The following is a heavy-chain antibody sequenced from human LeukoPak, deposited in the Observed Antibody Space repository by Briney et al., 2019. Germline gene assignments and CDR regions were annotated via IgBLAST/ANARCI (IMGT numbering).Heavy chain of an antibody. V-gene: IGHV3-7*01. Sequence: GGSLRLSCVASGFTFSKTWMNWVRQVPGKGLEWVAIIKQDVSGKYYADSVKGRFTISRDNGKNSVYLQMNSLRAEDTAVYYCASGFCGGSCLTNWFDSWGQGTLVTVSS. J-gene: IGHJ5*01. CDR2: IKQDVSGK. D-gene: IGHD2-21*01. CDR3: ASGFCGGSCLTNWFDS. CDR1: GFTFSKTW.